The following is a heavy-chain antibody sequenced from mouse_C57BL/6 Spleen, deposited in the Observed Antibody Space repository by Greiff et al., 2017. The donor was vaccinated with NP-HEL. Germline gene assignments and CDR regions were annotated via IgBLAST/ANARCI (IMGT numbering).Heavy chain of an antibody. CDR2: ISSGGSYT. CDR1: GFTFSSYG. Sequence: EVKLVESGGDLVKPGGSLKLSCAASGFTFSSYGMSWVRQTPDKRLEWVATISSGGSYTYYPDSVKGRFTISRDNAKNTLYLQMSSLKSEDTAMYYCARLIYYYGSSSMDYWGQGTSVTVSS. V-gene: IGHV5-6*01. D-gene: IGHD1-1*01. CDR3: ARLIYYYGSSSMDY. J-gene: IGHJ4*01.